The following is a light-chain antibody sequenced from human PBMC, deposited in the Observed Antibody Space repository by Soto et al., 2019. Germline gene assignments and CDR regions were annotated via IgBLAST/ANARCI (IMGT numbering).Light chain of an antibody. Sequence: QSVLTQPPSVSGAPGQTVTISCSGIGAWFDVHWHQHLPGTAPRLVIYSNTNRPSGVPDRFSGSKSGTSASLAITGLQAEDEAEYYCQSYDRGLSGLVFGTGTKLTVL. CDR2: SNT. CDR3: QSYDRGLSGLV. CDR1: IGAWFD. J-gene: IGLJ1*01. V-gene: IGLV1-40*01.